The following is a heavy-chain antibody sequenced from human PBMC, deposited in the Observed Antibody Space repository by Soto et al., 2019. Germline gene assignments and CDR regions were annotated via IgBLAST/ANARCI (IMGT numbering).Heavy chain of an antibody. J-gene: IGHJ4*02. V-gene: IGHV3-30-3*01. Sequence: GTRRLSGADSGFTFSSYGMQWVRQAPGKGLEWVAVISYDGSNKDYADSVKGRFTISRDNSKNTLYLQMNSLRAEDTAVYYWARDSDTAMAAFGYWDQGTLVIVSP. CDR1: GFTFSSYG. CDR3: ARDSDTAMAAFGY. CDR2: ISYDGSNK. D-gene: IGHD5-18*01.